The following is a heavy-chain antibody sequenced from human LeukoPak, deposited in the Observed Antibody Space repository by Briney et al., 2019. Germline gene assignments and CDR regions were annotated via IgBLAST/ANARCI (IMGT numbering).Heavy chain of an antibody. CDR2: IYPGDSDT. J-gene: IGHJ3*02. CDR1: GYSFTTYW. V-gene: IGHV5-51*01. Sequence: GESLKISCKGSGYSFTTYWIGWVRQMPGKGLEWMGIIYPGDSDTRYSPPFQGQVTISADKSISTAYLQWSSLKASDSAMYYCARRLYSSSAGDAFDIWGQGTMVTVSS. CDR3: ARRLYSSSAGDAFDI. D-gene: IGHD6-6*01.